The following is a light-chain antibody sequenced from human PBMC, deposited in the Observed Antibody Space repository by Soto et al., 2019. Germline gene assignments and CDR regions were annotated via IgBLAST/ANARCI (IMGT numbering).Light chain of an antibody. CDR2: SNN. CDR1: SSNIGSNI. J-gene: IGLJ2*01. CDR3: AAWDDSLNGPV. Sequence: QSALTQPPSASRTPGQRVTISCSGGSSNIGSNIVNWYQQLPGTAPKLLIYSNNQRPSGVPDRFSGSKSGTSASLAISGLQSEDEADYYCAAWDDSLNGPVFGGGTKLTVL. V-gene: IGLV1-44*01.